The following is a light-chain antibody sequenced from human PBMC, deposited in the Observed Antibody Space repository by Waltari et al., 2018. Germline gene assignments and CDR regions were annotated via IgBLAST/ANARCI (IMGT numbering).Light chain of an antibody. CDR1: ALPTHY. Sequence: SYELTQPPSVSVSPGQTARLTCSGDALPTHYAYWYQQKPGQAPVLVIYKDSERPSGIPERFSGSSSGTTVTLTISGVQAEDEADYYCQSADSSGTYVVFGGGTKLTVL. V-gene: IGLV3-25*03. CDR3: QSADSSGTYVV. CDR2: KDS. J-gene: IGLJ2*01.